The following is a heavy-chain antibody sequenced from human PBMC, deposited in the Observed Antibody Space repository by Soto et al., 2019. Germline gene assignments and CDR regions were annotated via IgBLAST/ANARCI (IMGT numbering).Heavy chain of an antibody. J-gene: IGHJ6*02. CDR1: AGSISSYY. Sequence: QVQLQESGPGLVKASETLSLTCTVSAGSISSYYWGWIRQSPGKGLEWIGYIYNSGGTNYNPSLKSRLTMSVDTSKNQFSLKLSSVTAADTAVYYCARIIRTLAWDGVDVWGQGTRVTV. CDR3: ARIIRTLAWDGVDV. CDR2: IYNSGGT. V-gene: IGHV4-59*01. D-gene: IGHD3-10*01.